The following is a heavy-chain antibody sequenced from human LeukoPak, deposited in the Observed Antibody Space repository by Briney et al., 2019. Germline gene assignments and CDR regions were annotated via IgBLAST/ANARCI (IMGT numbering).Heavy chain of an antibody. J-gene: IGHJ4*02. V-gene: IGHV3-7*01. Sequence: QSGGSLRLSCAASGFTFSSYWMSWVRQAPGKGLEWVANIKQDGSEKYYVDSVKGRFTISRDNAKNSLYLQMNSLRAEDTAVYYCARDTRITIFGVVILNGLDYWGRGTLVTVSS. CDR1: GFTFSSYW. CDR3: ARDTRITIFGVVILNGLDY. D-gene: IGHD3-3*01. CDR2: IKQDGSEK.